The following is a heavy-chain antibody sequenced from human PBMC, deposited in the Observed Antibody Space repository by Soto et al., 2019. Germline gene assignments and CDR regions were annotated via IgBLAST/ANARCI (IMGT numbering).Heavy chain of an antibody. V-gene: IGHV4-30-4*01. J-gene: IGHJ6*02. D-gene: IGHD3-16*01. Sequence: PSETLSLTCTVSGGSISSGDSYWSWIRQSPGKGLEWIGYIYYRGSPFYNPSLESRVTISVDTSKNQFSLKLNSVTAADTAVYYCAREGAASYSYYYGTDVWGQGTTVTVSS. CDR3: AREGAASYSYYYGTDV. CDR1: GGSISSGDSY. CDR2: IYYRGSP.